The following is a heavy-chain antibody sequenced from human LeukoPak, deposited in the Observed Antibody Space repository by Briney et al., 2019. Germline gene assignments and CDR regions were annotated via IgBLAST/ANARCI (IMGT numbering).Heavy chain of an antibody. J-gene: IGHJ4*02. CDR1: GFTFSSYA. Sequence: GGSLRLSCAASGFTFSSYAMHWVRQAPGKGLEWVAVISYDGSNKYYADSVKGRFTISRDNSKNTLYLQMNSLRAEDTAVYYCARAGTYYDILTGYYMAYYFDYWGQGTLVTVSS. D-gene: IGHD3-9*01. CDR3: ARAGTYYDILTGYYMAYYFDY. V-gene: IGHV3-30-3*01. CDR2: ISYDGSNK.